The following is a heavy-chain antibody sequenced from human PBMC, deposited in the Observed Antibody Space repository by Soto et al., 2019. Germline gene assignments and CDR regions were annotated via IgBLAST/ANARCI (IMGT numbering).Heavy chain of an antibody. Sequence: GGSLRLSCAASGFTFSSYDMHWVRQATGKGLEWVSAIGTAGDTYYPGSVKGRFTISRENAQNSLYLQMNSLRAEDTAVYYCARGSGYCSGGSCSRYNWFDPWGQGTLVTVSS. CDR1: GFTFSSYD. V-gene: IGHV3-13*01. D-gene: IGHD2-15*01. J-gene: IGHJ5*02. CDR2: IGTAGDT. CDR3: ARGSGYCSGGSCSRYNWFDP.